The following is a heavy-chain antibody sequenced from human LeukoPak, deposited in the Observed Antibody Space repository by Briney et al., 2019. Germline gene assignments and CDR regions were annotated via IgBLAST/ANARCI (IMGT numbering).Heavy chain of an antibody. J-gene: IGHJ5*02. D-gene: IGHD3-10*01. CDR3: ARDDYRGVTNFDP. CDR2: ISYSGNT. V-gene: IGHV4-59*01. Sequence: SETLSLTCTVSGGSISPYFWSWIRQPPGKGLKWIGYISYSGNTNYNPSLKSRVTISVDTAKNQVSLQLTSVTAVDTAVYYCARDDYRGVTNFDPWGQGTLVTVSS. CDR1: GGSISPYF.